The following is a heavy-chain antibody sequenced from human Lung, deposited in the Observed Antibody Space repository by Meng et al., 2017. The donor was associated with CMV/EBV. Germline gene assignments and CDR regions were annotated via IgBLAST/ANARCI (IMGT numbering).Heavy chain of an antibody. J-gene: IGHJ4*02. CDR3: AREAGRDGYATPKFDY. CDR2: IYYTGST. Sequence: VPLQESGPGLAKPSQTLSRTCTVSGGSSGSGGYYWSWIRQHPGKCLEWIGYIYYTGSTFYNPSLKSRVTISVDTSKNQFSLKLIPATAADTAVYYCAREAGRDGYATPKFDYWGQGTLVTVSS. D-gene: IGHD5-24*01. V-gene: IGHV4-31*03. CDR1: GGSSGSGGYY.